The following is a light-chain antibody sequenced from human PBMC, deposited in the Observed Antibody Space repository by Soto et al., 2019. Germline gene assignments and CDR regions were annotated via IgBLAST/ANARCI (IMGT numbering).Light chain of an antibody. CDR3: QQYGSSPYT. CDR1: QSLSSGY. V-gene: IGKV3-20*01. J-gene: IGKJ2*01. CDR2: GAS. Sequence: EIVLTQSPGTLSLSPGERATLSCRASQSLSSGYLAWYQQKPGQAPRLLIYGASNRATGIPDRFSGSGSGTDFTLTISRLEPEDLAVYCCQQYGSSPYTFGQGTKVEIK.